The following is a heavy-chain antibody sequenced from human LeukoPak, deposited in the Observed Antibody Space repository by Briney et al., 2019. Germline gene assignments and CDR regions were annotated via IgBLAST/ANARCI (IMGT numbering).Heavy chain of an antibody. CDR2: IKRRVDGRTT. CDR3: TTAGNVMVAGTSAFDI. CDR1: GFTLNKDR. J-gene: IGHJ3*02. Sequence: PGGSLSLSCAACGFTLNKDRMNWVRQARGRGLEWVVRIKRRVDGRTTDLAAAVNGRFTVPSDDSEKSLYLRLKSLTTGYTSVYYCTTAGNVMVAGTSAFDISGHGKTCIVS. V-gene: IGHV3-15*07. D-gene: IGHD2-8*01.